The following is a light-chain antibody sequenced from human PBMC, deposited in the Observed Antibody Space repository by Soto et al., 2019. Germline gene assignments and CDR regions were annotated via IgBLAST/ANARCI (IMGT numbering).Light chain of an antibody. V-gene: IGKV3-11*01. CDR1: QSVSSY. J-gene: IGKJ2*01. CDR2: DAS. CDR3: QQRSNWPPYT. Sequence: EIVLTQSPATLSLSPGERATLSCRASQSVSSYLAWYQQKPGQAPRLLIYDASNRATGIPARFSGSGSGTALTPTISSLEPEDFPVYYCQQRSNWPPYTFGQGTKLEIK.